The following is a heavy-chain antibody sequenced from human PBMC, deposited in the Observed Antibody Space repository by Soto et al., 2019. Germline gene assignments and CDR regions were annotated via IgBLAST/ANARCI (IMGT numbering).Heavy chain of an antibody. Sequence: GGSLRLSCAASGFTVSSNYMSWVRQAPGKGLEWVSVIYSGGSTYYADSVKGRFTISRDNSKNTLYLQMNSLRAEDTAVYYCARGPGGVAGTVYYYYYGMDVWGQGTTVTVSS. CDR2: IYSGGST. D-gene: IGHD6-19*01. CDR1: GFTVSSNY. J-gene: IGHJ6*02. CDR3: ARGPGGVAGTVYYYYYGMDV. V-gene: IGHV3-53*01.